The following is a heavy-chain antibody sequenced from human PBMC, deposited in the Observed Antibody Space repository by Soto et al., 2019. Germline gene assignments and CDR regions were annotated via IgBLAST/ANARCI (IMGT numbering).Heavy chain of an antibody. CDR3: ASLKSTYCGSYYGGGFFDY. J-gene: IGHJ4*02. CDR1: GESMSNTAYY. V-gene: IGHV4-39*01. Sequence: QLQLQESGPGLVKPSETLSLTCNVSGESMSNTAYYWGWIRQTPGKGLEWIGSIFYTGSAYYNSSLKGRVTISVGTSKNQFSPKLLSVAAADPAIYYCASLKSTYCGSYYGGGFFDYWGQGSLVTVSS. D-gene: IGHD1-26*01. CDR2: IFYTGSA.